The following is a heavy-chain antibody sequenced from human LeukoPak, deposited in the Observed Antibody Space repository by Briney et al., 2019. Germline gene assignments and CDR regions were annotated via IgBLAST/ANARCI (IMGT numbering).Heavy chain of an antibody. CDR1: GGPISSSNW. V-gene: IGHV4-4*02. CDR3: ASFGPMLGYCSSTSCQDY. J-gene: IGHJ4*02. Sequence: SGTLSLTCAVSGGPISSSNWWSWVRPPPGKGLEWIGEIHHSGSTNYNPSLKSRVTISVDKSKNQFSLKLSSVTAADTAVYYCASFGPMLGYCSSTSCQDYWGQGTLVTVSS. CDR2: IHHSGST. D-gene: IGHD2-2*01.